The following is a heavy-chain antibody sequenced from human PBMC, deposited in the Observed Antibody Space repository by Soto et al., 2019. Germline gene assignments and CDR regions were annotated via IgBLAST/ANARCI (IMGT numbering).Heavy chain of an antibody. V-gene: IGHV1-8*01. Sequence: GASVKVSCKASGYTFTSYDINWVRQATRQGLEWMGWMNPNSGNTGYAQKFQGRVTMTRNTSISTAYMELSSLRSEDTAVYYCARGTYYYDSSGYYYNYWGQGTLVTVSS. J-gene: IGHJ4*02. CDR3: ARGTYYYDSSGYYYNY. CDR2: MNPNSGNT. CDR1: GYTFTSYD. D-gene: IGHD3-22*01.